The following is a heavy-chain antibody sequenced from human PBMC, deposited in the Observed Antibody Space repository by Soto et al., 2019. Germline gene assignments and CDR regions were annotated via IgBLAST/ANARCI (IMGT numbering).Heavy chain of an antibody. J-gene: IGHJ4*02. V-gene: IGHV3-21*01. CDR2: ISSSSSYI. Sequence: EVQLVESGGGLVKPGGSLRLSCAASGFTFSSYSMNWVRQAPGKGLEWVSSISSSSSYIYYADSVKGRFTISRDNAKNSLYLQMISLRAEDTAVYYCASKVGATPAGDYWGQGTLVTVSS. D-gene: IGHD1-26*01. CDR3: ASKVGATPAGDY. CDR1: GFTFSSYS.